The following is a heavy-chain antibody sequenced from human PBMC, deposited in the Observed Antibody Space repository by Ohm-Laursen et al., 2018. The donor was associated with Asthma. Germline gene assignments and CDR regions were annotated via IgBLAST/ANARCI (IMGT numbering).Heavy chain of an antibody. V-gene: IGHV3-33*05. CDR2: ISYDGSNK. CDR3: ARDLVVVVAATSYYYGMDV. D-gene: IGHD2-15*01. J-gene: IGHJ6*02. CDR1: GFTFSSYG. Sequence: SLRLSCAASGFTFSSYGMHWVRQAPGKGLEWVAVISYDGSNKYSADSVKGRFTISRDNSKNTLYLQMNSLRAEDTAVYYCARDLVVVVAATSYYYGMDVWGQGTTVTVSS.